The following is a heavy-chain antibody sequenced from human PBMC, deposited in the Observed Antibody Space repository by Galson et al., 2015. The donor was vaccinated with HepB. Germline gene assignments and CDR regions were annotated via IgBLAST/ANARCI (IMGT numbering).Heavy chain of an antibody. V-gene: IGHV3-33*01. D-gene: IGHD3-3*01. CDR2: IWYDGSNK. CDR3: ARDYDFWSGYYFDY. CDR1: GFTFSSYG. Sequence: SLRLSCAASGFTFSSYGMHWVRQAPGKGLEWVAVIWYDGSNKYYADSVKGRFTISRDNSKNTLYLQMNSLRAEDTAVYYCARDYDFWSGYYFDYWGQGTLFTVSS. J-gene: IGHJ4*02.